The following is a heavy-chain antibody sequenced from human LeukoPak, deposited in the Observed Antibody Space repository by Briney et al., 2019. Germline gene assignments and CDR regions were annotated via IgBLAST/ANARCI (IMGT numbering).Heavy chain of an antibody. CDR2: IKSKADGGTT. V-gene: IGHV3-15*01. Sequence: GALRLSCAASGFTFSNVWVSWVRQAPGQGLEWVGRIKSKADGGTTDYPPPVNGRFTISRNDSKNTLYLQMNSLKTEDKGVYYCATPNGHWFDPWGQGTLVTVSS. J-gene: IGHJ5*02. CDR3: ATPNGHWFDP. CDR1: GFTFSNVW. D-gene: IGHD2-8*01.